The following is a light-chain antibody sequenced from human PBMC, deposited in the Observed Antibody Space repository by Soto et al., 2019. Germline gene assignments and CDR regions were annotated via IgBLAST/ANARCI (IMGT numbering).Light chain of an antibody. V-gene: IGKV1-13*02. J-gene: IGKJ4*01. CDR3: QQFTAYPMT. CDR2: DAS. CDR1: QDISTT. Sequence: AIQLTQSPSSLSASVGDRVTLFCRSAQDISTTLAWYQQRPGEAPKLLIYDASTLQSGVPLRFSGSGSGTDFTLTISSLQPEDFATYFCQQFTAYPMTFGGGTKV.